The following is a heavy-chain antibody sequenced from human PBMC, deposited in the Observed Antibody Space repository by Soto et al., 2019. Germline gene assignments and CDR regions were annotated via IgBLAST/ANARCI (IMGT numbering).Heavy chain of an antibody. Sequence: EVQVVESGGGLVQPGGSLRLSCAASGFTFTSYSMNWVRQAPGKGLEWVSYISGSSRTISHADSVKGRFTISRDNAKNSLFMEMNRLRAEDTAVYYCARDRVSGEYYHDAFDNWGKGTMVTVSS. D-gene: IGHD2-2*01. CDR3: ARDRVSGEYYHDAFDN. CDR1: GFTFTSYS. J-gene: IGHJ3*02. V-gene: IGHV3-48*01. CDR2: ISGSSRTI.